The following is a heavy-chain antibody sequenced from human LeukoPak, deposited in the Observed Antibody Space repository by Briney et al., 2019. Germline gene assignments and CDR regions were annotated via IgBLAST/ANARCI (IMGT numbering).Heavy chain of an antibody. J-gene: IGHJ4*02. Sequence: SETLSLTCTVSGGSISSYYWSWIRQPPGKGLEWIGYIYYSGSTNYNPSLKSRVTISVDTTKNQFSLKLSSVTAADTAVYYCARYYDFWSGYYSYFDYWGQGTLVTVSS. CDR1: GGSISSYY. V-gene: IGHV4-59*01. D-gene: IGHD3-3*01. CDR3: ARYYDFWSGYYSYFDY. CDR2: IYYSGST.